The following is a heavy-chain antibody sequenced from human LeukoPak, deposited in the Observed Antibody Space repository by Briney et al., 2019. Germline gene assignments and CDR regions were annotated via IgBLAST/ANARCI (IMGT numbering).Heavy chain of an antibody. V-gene: IGHV4-34*01. CDR2: INHSGST. D-gene: IGHD3-3*01. CDR1: GGSISSYY. J-gene: IGHJ4*02. Sequence: SETLSLTCTVSGGSISSYYWSWIRQPPGKGLEWIGEINHSGSTNYNPSLKSRVTISVDTSKNQFSLKLSSVTAADTAVYYCARLETYYDFWSAPPVAYYFDYWGQGTLVTVSS. CDR3: ARLETYYDFWSAPPVAYYFDY.